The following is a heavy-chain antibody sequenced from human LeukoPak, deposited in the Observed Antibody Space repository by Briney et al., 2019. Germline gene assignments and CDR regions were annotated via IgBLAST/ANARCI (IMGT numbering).Heavy chain of an antibody. CDR3: AKSISAAGDF. Sequence: GGSLRLSCAASGFTFNSYWMSWVCQAPGKGLEWVAVISYDGSKNFYADSVKGRFTISRHNSKNTLFLQLNSLKLEDTAVYYCAKSISAAGDFWGQGSLVSVSS. V-gene: IGHV3-30*18. CDR1: GFTFNSYW. J-gene: IGHJ4*02. CDR2: ISYDGSKN. D-gene: IGHD6-13*01.